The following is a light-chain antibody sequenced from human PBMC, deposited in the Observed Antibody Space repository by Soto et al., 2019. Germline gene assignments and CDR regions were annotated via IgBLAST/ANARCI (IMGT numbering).Light chain of an antibody. CDR3: QQHYTHCS. J-gene: IGKJ4*01. V-gene: IGKV1-5*01. CDR2: DAS. Sequence: DIEMTQSPSTLSASVGDRFTITCRASHSISTNLAWYHQRPGKVPKLLIYDASTLESGVPSRFSGSGSGTEFTLTIASLQPDDFASYYCQQHYTHCSFGGGTKVDIK. CDR1: HSISTN.